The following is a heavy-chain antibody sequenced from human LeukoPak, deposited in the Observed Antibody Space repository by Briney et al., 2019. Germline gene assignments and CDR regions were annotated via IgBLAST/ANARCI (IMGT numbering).Heavy chain of an antibody. CDR2: ISGSGGST. Sequence: GGSLRLSCAASGFTFSDYYMSWIRQAPGKGLEWVSAISGSGGSTYYADSVKGRFTISGDNSKNTLYLQMNSLRAEDTAVYYCAKGGALYSYGPPDYFDYWGQGTLVTVSS. CDR1: GFTFSDYY. D-gene: IGHD5-18*01. V-gene: IGHV3-23*01. J-gene: IGHJ4*02. CDR3: AKGGALYSYGPPDYFDY.